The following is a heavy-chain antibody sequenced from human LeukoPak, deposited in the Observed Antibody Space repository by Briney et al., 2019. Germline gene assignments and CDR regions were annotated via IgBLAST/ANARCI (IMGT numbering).Heavy chain of an antibody. CDR3: ARDRQNSYDPMEAFDN. V-gene: IGHV3-74*01. D-gene: IGHD3-22*01. Sequence: GGSLRLSCAASGFTFSLYWMHWVRQAPGKGLVWVSRINSDGSSTNYADSVRGRFTISRDNVKNTLYLQMNSLRAEDTAVYYCARDRQNSYDPMEAFDNWGRGTLVTVSS. CDR1: GFTFSLYW. CDR2: INSDGSST. J-gene: IGHJ4*02.